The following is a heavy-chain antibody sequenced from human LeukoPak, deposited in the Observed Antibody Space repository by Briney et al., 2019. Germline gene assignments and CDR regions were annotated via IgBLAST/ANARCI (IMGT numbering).Heavy chain of an antibody. CDR3: ARVRVATTFDY. CDR2: IYYSGST. CDR1: GGSISSGDYY. J-gene: IGHJ4*02. Sequence: SETLSLTCTVSGGSISSGDYYWSWIRQPPGKGLEWIGYIYYSGSTYYNPSPKSRVTISVDTSKNQFSLKLSSVTAADTAVYYCARVRVATTFDYWGQGTLVTVSS. D-gene: IGHD5-12*01. V-gene: IGHV4-30-4*01.